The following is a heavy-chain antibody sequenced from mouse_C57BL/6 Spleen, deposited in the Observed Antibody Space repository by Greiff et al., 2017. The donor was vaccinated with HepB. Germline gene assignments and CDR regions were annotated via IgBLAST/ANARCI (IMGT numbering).Heavy chain of an antibody. J-gene: IGHJ1*03. V-gene: IGHV1-64*01. D-gene: IGHD1-3*01. CDR1: GYTFTSYW. Sequence: VQPQQPGAELVKPGASVKLSCKASGYTFTSYWMHWVKQRPGQGLEWIGMIHPNSGSTNYNEKFKSKATLTVDKSSSTAYMQLSSLTSEDSAVYYCARGSKDWYFDVWGTGTTVTVSS. CDR2: IHPNSGST. CDR3: ARGSKDWYFDV.